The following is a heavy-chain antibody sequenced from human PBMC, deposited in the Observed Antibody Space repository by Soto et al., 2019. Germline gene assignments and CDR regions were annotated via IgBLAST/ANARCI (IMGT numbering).Heavy chain of an antibody. CDR2: IYPGDSDT. CDR3: ARHELVDFCSRTNLACWCDL. D-gene: IGHD2-2*01. CDR1: GYSFTSFW. V-gene: IGHV5-51*01. Sequence: GESLKISCKASGYSFTSFWIGWVRQMPGKGLEWIGIIYPGDSDTRYSPSFQGQVTISADKSISTAYLQWSSLKASDTAMYYCARHELVDFCSRTNLACWCDLWGQGTLVTVSS. J-gene: IGHJ5*02.